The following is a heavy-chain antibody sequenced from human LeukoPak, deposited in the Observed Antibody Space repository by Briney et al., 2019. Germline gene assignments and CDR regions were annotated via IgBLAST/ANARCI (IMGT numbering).Heavy chain of an antibody. CDR3: AKAYVSGSYSYYFDS. Sequence: GGSLRLSCAASGFTFSSYAMSWVRQAPGKGLEWVSTISGGGGSIYYADSVKGRFTISRDNSKNTLFLQMNSLRAEDTAVYYCAKAYVSGSYSYYFDSWGQGTLVTVSS. D-gene: IGHD1-26*01. CDR2: ISGGGGSI. CDR1: GFTFSSYA. V-gene: IGHV3-23*01. J-gene: IGHJ4*02.